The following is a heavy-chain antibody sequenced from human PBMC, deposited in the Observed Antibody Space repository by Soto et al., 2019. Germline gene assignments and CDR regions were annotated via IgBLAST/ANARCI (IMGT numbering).Heavy chain of an antibody. V-gene: IGHV4-4*02. CDR2: VYHNGNT. CDR3: ATRGIVGPIY. CDR1: DGSINNGDW. J-gene: IGHJ4*02. Sequence: QVQLQESGTGLVEPSGTLSLTCNVYDGSINNGDWCSWVRQPPGKGLEWIGEVYHNGNTNYNASLKTRGTVSVDKSRNQFSLSLTSVTPADPSVYYCATRGIVGPIYWGQGTLVTVSS. D-gene: IGHD1-26*01.